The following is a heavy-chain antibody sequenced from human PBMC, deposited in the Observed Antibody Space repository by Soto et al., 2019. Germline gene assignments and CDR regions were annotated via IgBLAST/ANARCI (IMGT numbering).Heavy chain of an antibody. J-gene: IGHJ5*02. V-gene: IGHV4-30-4*01. CDR1: GGSISSGDYY. CDR2: TYYSGST. Sequence: PSETLSLTCTVSGGSISSGDYYWTWIRQRPGKGLEWIGYTYYSGSTYYNPSLKSRVTISVDTSKNQFSLKLSSVTAADTSVYYCAKGNLFYPWGPGTGVTV. CDR3: AKGNLFYP.